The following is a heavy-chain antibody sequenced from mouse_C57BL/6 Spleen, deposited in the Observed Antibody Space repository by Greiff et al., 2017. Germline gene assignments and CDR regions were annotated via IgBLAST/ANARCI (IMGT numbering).Heavy chain of an antibody. D-gene: IGHD2-4*01. Sequence: VKLKQPGTELVKPGASVKLSCKASGYTFTSYWMHWVKQRPGQGLEWIGNINPSNGGTNYNEKFKSKATLTVDKSASTANMQLSSLTSEDSAVYYCARTTMITARGVYYAMDYWGQGTSVTVSS. CDR2: INPSNGGT. CDR3: ARTTMITARGVYYAMDY. J-gene: IGHJ4*01. CDR1: GYTFTSYW. V-gene: IGHV1-53*01.